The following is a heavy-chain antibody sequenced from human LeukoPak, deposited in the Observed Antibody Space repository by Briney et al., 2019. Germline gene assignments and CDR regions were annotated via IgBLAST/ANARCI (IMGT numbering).Heavy chain of an antibody. D-gene: IGHD6-13*01. CDR1: GYTFTGYY. CDR2: INPNSGGT. V-gene: IGHV1-2*02. J-gene: IGHJ5*02. CDR3: AREGFIAAAGIANWFDP. Sequence: ASVKVSCKASGYTFTGYYMHWVRQAPGQGLEGMGWINPNSGGTNYAQKFQGRVTMTRDTSISTAYMELSRLRSDDTAVYYCAREGFIAAAGIANWFDPWGQGTLVTVSS.